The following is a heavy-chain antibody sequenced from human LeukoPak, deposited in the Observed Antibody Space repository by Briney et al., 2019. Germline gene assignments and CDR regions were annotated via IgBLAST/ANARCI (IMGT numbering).Heavy chain of an antibody. J-gene: IGHJ4*02. CDR1: GYTLTELS. D-gene: IGHD1-26*01. Sequence: ASVKVSCKVSGYTLTELSMHWVRQAPGKGLEWMGGFDPEDGETIYAQKFQGRVTITTDESTSTAYMELSSLRSEDTAVYYCARTERLLKYYFDYWGQGTLVTVSS. V-gene: IGHV1-24*01. CDR3: ARTERLLKYYFDY. CDR2: FDPEDGET.